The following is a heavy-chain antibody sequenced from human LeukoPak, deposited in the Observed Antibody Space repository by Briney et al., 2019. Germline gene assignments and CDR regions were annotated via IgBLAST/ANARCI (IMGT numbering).Heavy chain of an antibody. CDR2: ISSSSNYI. CDR3: ARGRSIAAAGTWFDP. D-gene: IGHD6-13*01. Sequence: GGSLRLSCAASGFTFSSYSMNWVRQAPGKGLEWVSSISSSSNYIYYADSVKGRFTISRDNAKNSLYLQMNSLRAEDTAVYYCARGRSIAAAGTWFDPWGQGTLVTVSS. J-gene: IGHJ5*02. V-gene: IGHV3-21*01. CDR1: GFTFSSYS.